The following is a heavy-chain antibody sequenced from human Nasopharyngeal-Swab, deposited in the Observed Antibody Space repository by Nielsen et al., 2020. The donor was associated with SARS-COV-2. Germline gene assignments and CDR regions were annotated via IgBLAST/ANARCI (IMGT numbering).Heavy chain of an antibody. Sequence: GESLKISCAASGFTFTDYVMNWVRQAPGKGLEWVSSISTTSDYIYYADSVKGRFTISRDNARNSLHLQMHSLRAEDTAVYYCAKDIRGYYDFSPWGLGTLVTVAS. CDR3: AKDIRGYYDFSP. CDR1: GFTFTDYV. D-gene: IGHD3-3*01. V-gene: IGHV3-21*01. J-gene: IGHJ5*02. CDR2: ISTTSDYI.